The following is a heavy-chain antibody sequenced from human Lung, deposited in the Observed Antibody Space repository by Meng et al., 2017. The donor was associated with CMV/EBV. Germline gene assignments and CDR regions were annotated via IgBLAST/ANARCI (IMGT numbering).Heavy chain of an antibody. V-gene: IGHV4-38-2*02. CDR1: GYSISSGYY. Sequence: GSLRLSCTVSGYSISSGYYWGWIRQPPGKGLEWIGSIYHSGSTYYNPSLKSRVTISVDTSKNQFSLKVSSVTAADTAVYHCARSSSTVFWVDPWGQGTLVTISS. CDR2: IYHSGST. J-gene: IGHJ5*02. D-gene: IGHD4-11*01. CDR3: ARSSSTVFWVDP.